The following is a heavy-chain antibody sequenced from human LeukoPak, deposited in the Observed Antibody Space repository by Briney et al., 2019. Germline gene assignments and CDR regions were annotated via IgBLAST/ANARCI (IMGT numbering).Heavy chain of an antibody. V-gene: IGHV3-48*03. CDR3: ARDGSGWYDY. J-gene: IGHJ4*02. CDR1: GFTFSSYE. Sequence: PGGSLRLSCAASGFTFSSYEMNWVRQAPGKGLEWVSYISDSGSTIYYADSVKGRFTISRDNAKNSLYLQMNSLRAEDTAVYYCARDGSGWYDYWGQGILVTVSS. D-gene: IGHD6-19*01. CDR2: ISDSGSTI.